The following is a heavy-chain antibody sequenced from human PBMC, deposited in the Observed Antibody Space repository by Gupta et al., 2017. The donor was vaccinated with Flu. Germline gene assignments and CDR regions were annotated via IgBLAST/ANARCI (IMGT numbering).Heavy chain of an antibody. J-gene: IGHJ4*02. CDR1: GFNFNSYA. CDR2: ISHDSKNF. Sequence: QVQLVESGGDVVQPGMSLRLSCLASGFNFNSYALHWVRQAPGKGLEWVSIISHDSKNFFYADSVRGRFTISRDNSKNALYLQMLSLRPEDSAVYYCARPYDFWSGSSFDLWGQGTLVTVSS. CDR3: ARPYDFWSGSSFDL. V-gene: IGHV3-30*04. D-gene: IGHD3-3*01.